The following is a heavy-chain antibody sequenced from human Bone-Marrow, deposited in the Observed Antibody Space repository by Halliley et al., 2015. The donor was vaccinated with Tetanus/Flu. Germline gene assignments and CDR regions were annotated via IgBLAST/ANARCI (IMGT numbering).Heavy chain of an antibody. CDR2: ISAYHGNT. J-gene: IGHJ4*02. V-gene: IGHV1-18*04. CDR1: GYTFTSYG. CDR3: ARRNCHGDFENRYSFDY. Sequence: QLVQSGVEVMKPGASLKVSCKASGYTFTSYGISWVRQAPGQGLEWMGWISAYHGNTNYAQKFQGRVTLTTDTSTSTAYMELRSLRSDDTAVYFCARRNCHGDFENRYSFDYWGQGTLVSVSS. D-gene: IGHD2-21*02.